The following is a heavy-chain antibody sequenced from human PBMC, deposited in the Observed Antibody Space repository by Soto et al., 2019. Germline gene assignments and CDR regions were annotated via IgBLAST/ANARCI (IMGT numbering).Heavy chain of an antibody. CDR3: ARKVVGSTSRPDYWYFGL. J-gene: IGHJ2*01. CDR1: GLTFINYA. D-gene: IGHD2-21*01. CDR2: ISGGGDAT. Sequence: EVQLLESGGDSVQPGGSVRLSCAGSGLTFINYAMNWVRQAPGTGLEWVSTISGGGDATFFADSVRGRFTFSRDNSKNTVSLQMNSLGVDDTAVYYGARKVVGSTSRPDYWYFGLWGRGTRVTVSS. V-gene: IGHV3-23*01.